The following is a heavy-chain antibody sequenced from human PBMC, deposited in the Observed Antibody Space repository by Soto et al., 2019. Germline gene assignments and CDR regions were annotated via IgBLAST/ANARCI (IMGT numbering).Heavy chain of an antibody. Sequence: QITLRESGPTLVEPTQTLTLTCTFSGFSLTTDGVGVDWIRQPPGRALEWLGLIYWNDEKRYRPSLHSRLTITRDTSRNQVVLTLPIMDPVDTATYSCAHRTTVTSGINWGQGTLITVSS. CDR3: AHRTTVTSGIN. V-gene: IGHV2-5*01. D-gene: IGHD4-4*01. CDR1: GFSLTTDGVG. CDR2: IYWNDEK. J-gene: IGHJ4*02.